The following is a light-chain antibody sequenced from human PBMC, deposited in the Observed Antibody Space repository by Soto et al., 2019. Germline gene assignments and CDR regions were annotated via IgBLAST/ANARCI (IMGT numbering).Light chain of an antibody. J-gene: IGLJ3*02. CDR2: EVT. CDR1: SSDVGAYNY. V-gene: IGLV2-8*01. Sequence: QSVLTQPPSASGSPGQSVTISCTGTSSDVGAYNYVSWYQQHAGKAPKLVIYEVTKRPSGVPDRVSGSKSANTAARTVSGLQAEEEADYCCRSFASSNTWVVGLGSKLTVL. CDR3: RSFASSNTWV.